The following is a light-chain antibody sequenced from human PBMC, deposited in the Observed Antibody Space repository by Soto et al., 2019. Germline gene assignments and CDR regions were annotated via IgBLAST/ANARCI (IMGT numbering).Light chain of an antibody. CDR2: AAS. CDR3: QQSYSTPPIT. CDR1: QIISNY. J-gene: IGKJ5*01. Sequence: DIQMTQSPSSLSASVVDRFTITCRPIQIISNYLNWYQQKPGKSPKLLISAASSLQSGVPSRFSGSGSGTDFTLTISSLQPEDFATYYCQQSYSTPPITFGQGTRLEIK. V-gene: IGKV1-39*01.